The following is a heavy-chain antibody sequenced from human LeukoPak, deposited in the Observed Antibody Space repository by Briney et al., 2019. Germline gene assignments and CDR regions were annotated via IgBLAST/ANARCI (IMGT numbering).Heavy chain of an antibody. D-gene: IGHD5-18*01. CDR2: ISYDGSNE. J-gene: IGHJ4*02. V-gene: IGHV3-30-3*01. CDR3: AGDMVTENPNY. Sequence: GGSLRLSCAASGFTLSNYAMHWVRQAPGKGLEWVAVISYDGSNEYYADSVKGRLTISRDNSKNTLYLQMNSLRAEDTAVYYCAGDMVTENPNYWGQGTLVTVSS. CDR1: GFTLSNYA.